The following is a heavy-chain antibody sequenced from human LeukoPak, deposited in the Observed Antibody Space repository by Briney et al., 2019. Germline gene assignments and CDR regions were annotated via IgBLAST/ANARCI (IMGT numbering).Heavy chain of an antibody. D-gene: IGHD6-19*01. J-gene: IGHJ2*01. CDR2: ISDSGANT. CDR1: GFTFSSYS. Sequence: GGSLRLSCAASGFTFSSYSMNWVRQAPGKGLEWVSTISDSGANTYYADSVRGRFTISRDNSKNTLYLQKNSLRTDDTAIYYCAKSMTLQWRGFFDLWGRGTHVTVSS. CDR3: AKSMTLQWRGFFDL. V-gene: IGHV3-23*01.